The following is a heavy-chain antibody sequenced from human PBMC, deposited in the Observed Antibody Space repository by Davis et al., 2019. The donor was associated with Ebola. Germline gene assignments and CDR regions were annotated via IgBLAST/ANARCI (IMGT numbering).Heavy chain of an antibody. CDR1: GYTFTSYG. Sequence: ASVKVSCKASGYTFTSYGISWVRQAPGQGLEWMGWISAYNGNTNYAQKLQGRVTMTTDTSTSTAYMELSRLRSDDSAVYYCARDGAGMITFGGVHDYWGQGTLVTVSS. CDR2: ISAYNGNT. D-gene: IGHD3-16*01. V-gene: IGHV1-18*04. CDR3: ARDGAGMITFGGVHDY. J-gene: IGHJ4*02.